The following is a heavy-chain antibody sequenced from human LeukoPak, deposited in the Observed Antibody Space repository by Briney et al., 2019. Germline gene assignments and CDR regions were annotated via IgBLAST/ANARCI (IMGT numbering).Heavy chain of an antibody. CDR2: ISGSGANT. CDR1: GFTFSSYA. V-gene: IGHV3-23*01. Sequence: GGSLRLSCAASGFTFSSYAMSWVRQAPGKGLEWVSGISGSGANTYYADSEKGRFTISRDNSKNTLYLQMNSLRADDTAVYYCAKDRSDNSSWYCMDVWGQGTTVTVSS. D-gene: IGHD6-13*01. CDR3: AKDRSDNSSWYCMDV. J-gene: IGHJ6*02.